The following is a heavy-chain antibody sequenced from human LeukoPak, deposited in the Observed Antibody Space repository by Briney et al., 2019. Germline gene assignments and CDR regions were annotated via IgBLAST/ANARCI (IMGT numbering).Heavy chain of an antibody. CDR2: IIPILGIA. V-gene: IGHV1-69*02. CDR1: GGTFSSYT. D-gene: IGHD1-26*01. Sequence: SVKVSCKSSGGTFSSYTISWVRQAPGQGLEWMGRIIPILGIANYAQKFQGGVTITADKSTSTAYMELSSLRSEDTAVYYCARGVQSYSGSYDYWGQGTLVTVSS. J-gene: IGHJ4*02. CDR3: ARGVQSYSGSYDY.